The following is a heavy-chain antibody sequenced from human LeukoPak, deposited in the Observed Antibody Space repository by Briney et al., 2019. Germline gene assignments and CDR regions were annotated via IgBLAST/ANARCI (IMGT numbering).Heavy chain of an antibody. CDR1: GYTFTSYG. CDR2: ISAYNGNT. J-gene: IGHJ3*02. V-gene: IGHV1-18*01. D-gene: IGHD6-13*01. CDR3: ARYFGIAGSHDAFDI. Sequence: VASVKVSCKASGYTFTSYGISWVRQAPGQGLEWMGWISAYNGNTNYAQKLQGRVTMTTDTSTSTAYMELSSLRSEDTAVYYCARYFGIAGSHDAFDIWGQGTMVTVSS.